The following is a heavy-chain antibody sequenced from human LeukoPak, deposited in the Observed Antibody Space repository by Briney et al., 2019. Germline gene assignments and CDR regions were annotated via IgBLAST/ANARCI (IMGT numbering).Heavy chain of an antibody. CDR3: ARGYSSGAEAPDAFDI. Sequence: GGSLRLSCAASGFTFSDYYMSWIRQAPGKGLEWVSYIGGSGAIIYYADSVKGRFTISRDNAKNSLYLQMNSLRAEDTAVYYCARGYSSGAEAPDAFDIWGQGTMVTVSS. D-gene: IGHD3-22*01. CDR2: IGGSGAII. V-gene: IGHV3-11*04. J-gene: IGHJ3*02. CDR1: GFTFSDYY.